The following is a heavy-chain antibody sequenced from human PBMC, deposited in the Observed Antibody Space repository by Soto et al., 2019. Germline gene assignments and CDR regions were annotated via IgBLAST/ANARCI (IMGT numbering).Heavy chain of an antibody. D-gene: IGHD2-15*01. V-gene: IGHV1-69*12. Sequence: QVQLVQSGAEVKKPGSSVKVSCKASGGTFSSYAISWVRQAPGQGLEWMGGIIPIFGTANYAQKFQGRVTITADESTSPAYMQLSSLRSEDTAVYYCARKGGGGNTQYYYGMDVWGQGTTVTVSS. CDR1: GGTFSSYA. CDR3: ARKGGGGNTQYYYGMDV. J-gene: IGHJ6*02. CDR2: IIPIFGTA.